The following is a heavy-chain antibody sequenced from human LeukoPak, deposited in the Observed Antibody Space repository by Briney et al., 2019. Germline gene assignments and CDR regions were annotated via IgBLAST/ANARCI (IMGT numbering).Heavy chain of an antibody. V-gene: IGHV3-23*01. CDR1: GFTFNTHA. CDR3: AKDQGYSYYYLDY. Sequence: GSLRPSCAASGFTFNTHAMSWARQAPGKGLEWVSGINGNGASTYYSDSVKGRFTISRDNSKNTLYLQMSSLRAEDTAVYYCAKDQGYSYYYLDYWGQGTLVTVSS. J-gene: IGHJ4*02. D-gene: IGHD5-18*01. CDR2: INGNGAST.